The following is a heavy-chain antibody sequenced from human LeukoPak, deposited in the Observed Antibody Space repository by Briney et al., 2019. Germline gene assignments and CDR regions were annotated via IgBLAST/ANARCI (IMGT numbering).Heavy chain of an antibody. Sequence: ASVKVSCKASGGTFSSYAISWVRQAPGQGLEWMGGIIPIFGTANYAQKFQGRVTITADKSTSTAYMELSSLRSEDTAVYYCARGYYDSSGYSPPDYWGQGTLVTVSS. CDR1: GGTFSSYA. D-gene: IGHD3-22*01. CDR2: IIPIFGTA. J-gene: IGHJ4*02. CDR3: ARGYYDSSGYSPPDY. V-gene: IGHV1-69*06.